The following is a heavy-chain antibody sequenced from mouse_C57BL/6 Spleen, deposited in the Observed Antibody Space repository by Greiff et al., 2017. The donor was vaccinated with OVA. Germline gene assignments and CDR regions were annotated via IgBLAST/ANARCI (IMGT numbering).Heavy chain of an antibody. CDR2: IYPGNGDT. V-gene: IGHV1-12*01. CDR3: AGSGLRGWFAY. CDR1: GYTFTSYT. J-gene: IGHJ3*01. D-gene: IGHD1-3*01. Sequence: QVQLQQSGAELVRPGASVKMSCKASGYTFTSYTMHWVKQTPRQGLEWIGAIYPGNGDTSYNQKFKGKFTLTVDKSSSTVYMQLSSLTAEDSAVYFCAGSGLRGWFAYWGQGTLVTVSA.